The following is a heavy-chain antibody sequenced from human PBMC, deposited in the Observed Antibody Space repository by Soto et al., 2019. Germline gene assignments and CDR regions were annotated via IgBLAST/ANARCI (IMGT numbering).Heavy chain of an antibody. D-gene: IGHD4-17*01. J-gene: IGHJ4*02. Sequence: TLSLTCTVSGDSISSGGYSWSWIRQPPGKGLEWIGYIYHSGSTYYNPSLKSRVTISVDRSKNQFSLKLSSVTAADTAVYYCARASTTVTTLDYWGQGTLVTVSS. V-gene: IGHV4-30-2*01. CDR3: ARASTTVTTLDY. CDR2: IYHSGST. CDR1: GDSISSGGYS.